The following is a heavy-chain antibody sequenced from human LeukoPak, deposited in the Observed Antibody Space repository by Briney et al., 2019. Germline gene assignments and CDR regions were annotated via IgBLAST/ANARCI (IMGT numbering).Heavy chain of an antibody. CDR2: ISGAGDNT. J-gene: IGHJ2*01. V-gene: IGHV3-23*01. CDR1: GFIFRNYA. CDR3: AKDYSVSNWCFDL. D-gene: IGHD5/OR15-5a*01. Sequence: GGSLRLSCTASGFIFRNYAMSWVRQAPGKGLEWVSTISGAGDNTNNADSVTGRFTISRDNSKNTLYLQMNSLRAEDTAVYYCAKDYSVSNWCFDLWGRGTLVAVSS.